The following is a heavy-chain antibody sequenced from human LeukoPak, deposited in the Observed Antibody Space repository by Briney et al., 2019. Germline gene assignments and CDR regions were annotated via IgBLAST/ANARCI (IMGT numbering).Heavy chain of an antibody. CDR3: ARGSYDSSGYRFDY. Sequence: SETLSLTCAVSGGSISSGGYSWSWIRQPPGKGLEWIGEINHSGSTNYNPSLKSRVTISVDTSKNQFSLKLSSVAAADTAVYYCARGSYDSSGYRFDYWGQGTLVTVSS. V-gene: IGHV4-30-2*01. D-gene: IGHD3-22*01. CDR2: INHSGST. J-gene: IGHJ4*02. CDR1: GGSISSGGYS.